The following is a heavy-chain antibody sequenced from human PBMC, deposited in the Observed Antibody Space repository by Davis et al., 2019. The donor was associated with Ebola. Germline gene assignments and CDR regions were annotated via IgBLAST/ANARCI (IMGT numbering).Heavy chain of an antibody. J-gene: IGHJ4*02. CDR3: ARDQYYYDSSGSALDY. V-gene: IGHV3-30-3*01. D-gene: IGHD3-22*01. Sequence: GESLKISCAASGFTFSSYAMHWVRQAPGKGLEWVAVISYDGSNKYYADSVKGRFTISRDNSKNTLYLQMNSLRAEDTAVYYCARDQYYYDSSGSALDYWGQGTLVTVSS. CDR1: GFTFSSYA. CDR2: ISYDGSNK.